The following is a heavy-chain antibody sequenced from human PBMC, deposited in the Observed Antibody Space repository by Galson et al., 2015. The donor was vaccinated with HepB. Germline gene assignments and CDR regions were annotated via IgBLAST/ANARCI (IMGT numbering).Heavy chain of an antibody. V-gene: IGHV3-30-3*01. J-gene: IGHJ4*02. CDR3: ARDRLSITGTNLPLDY. D-gene: IGHD1-20*01. Sequence: SLRLSCAASGFTFSSYAMHWVRQAPGKGLEWVAVISYDGSNKYYADSVKGRFTISRDNSKNTLYLQMNSLRAEDTAVYYCARDRLSITGTNLPLDYWGQGTLVTVSS. CDR1: GFTFSSYA. CDR2: ISYDGSNK.